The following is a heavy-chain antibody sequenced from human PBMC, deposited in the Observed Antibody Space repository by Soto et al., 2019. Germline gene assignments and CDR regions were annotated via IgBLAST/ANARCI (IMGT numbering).Heavy chain of an antibody. CDR1: GFTFSSYS. Sequence: GGSLRLSCAASGFTFSSYSMNWVRQAPGKGLEWVSSISSSSSYIYYADSVKGRFTISRDNAKNSLYLQMNSLRAEDTAVYYCARYYGDSTENVIIPPYYYYGMDVWGQGTTVTVSS. CDR2: ISSSSSYI. CDR3: ARYYGDSTENVIIPPYYYYGMDV. D-gene: IGHD4-17*01. V-gene: IGHV3-21*01. J-gene: IGHJ6*02.